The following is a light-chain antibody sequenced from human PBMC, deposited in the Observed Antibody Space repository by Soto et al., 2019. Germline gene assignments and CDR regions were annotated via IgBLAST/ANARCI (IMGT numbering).Light chain of an antibody. CDR1: SSDVGGYNY. J-gene: IGLJ3*02. CDR3: CSYAGTYMV. V-gene: IGLV2-11*01. CDR2: DVS. Sequence: QSVLTQPRSGSVSPGQSVTISCTGTSSDVGGYNYVSWYQQHPGKAPKLIIYDVSKRPSGVPDRFSGSKSGNTASLTISGLQAEDDADYYCCSYAGTYMVFGGGTKVTVL.